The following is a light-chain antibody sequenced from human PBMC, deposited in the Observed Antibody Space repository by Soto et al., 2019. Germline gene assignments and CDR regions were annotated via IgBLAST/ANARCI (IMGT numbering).Light chain of an antibody. CDR2: ANS. CDR1: SSNIGAGYD. J-gene: IGLJ3*02. V-gene: IGLV1-40*01. Sequence: QSVLTQPPSVSGAPGQRVTISCTGSSSNIGAGYDVHWYQQLSGTVPKLLIYANSNRPSGVPDRFSDSKSGTSASLAITGLQAEDEADYYCQSYDNSLSGWVFGGGTKLTVL. CDR3: QSYDNSLSGWV.